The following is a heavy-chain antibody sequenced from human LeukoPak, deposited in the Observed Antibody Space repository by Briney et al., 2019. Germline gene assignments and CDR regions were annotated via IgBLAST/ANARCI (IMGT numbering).Heavy chain of an antibody. CDR2: IKQDGSEK. Sequence: PGGSLRLSCAASGFTFSSYWMSWVRQAPGKGLQRVANIKQDGSEKYSVDSVKGRFTISRDNAKNSLYMQMISLRAEDTAVYYCARVMPASVWRSYGSYYYYYYMGIWGKGTTVTVSS. CDR1: GFTFSSYW. V-gene: IGHV3-7*01. D-gene: IGHD3-16*01. J-gene: IGHJ6*03. CDR3: ARVMPASVWRSYGSYYYYYYMGI.